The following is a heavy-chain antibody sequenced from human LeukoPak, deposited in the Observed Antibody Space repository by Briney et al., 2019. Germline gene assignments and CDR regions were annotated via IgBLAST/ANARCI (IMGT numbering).Heavy chain of an antibody. CDR1: GGSVSSSSYY. D-gene: IGHD6-25*01. CDR2: IYNSGST. CDR3: ARRGSSGRSFDY. Sequence: PSETQSLSCTVSGGSVSSSSYYWGWIRQPPGKGLERVGCIYNSGSTYYDPSLKSRVTISVDTSKNQVSLKVNSVTAADTAVYYCARRGSSGRSFDYWGQGTLVIVSS. V-gene: IGHV4-39*01. J-gene: IGHJ4*02.